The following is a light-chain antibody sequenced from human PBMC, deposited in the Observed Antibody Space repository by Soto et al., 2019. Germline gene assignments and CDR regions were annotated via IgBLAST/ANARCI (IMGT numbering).Light chain of an antibody. J-gene: IGKJ1*01. Sequence: DIVMTQSPATLSVSPGERATLSCRASQSVHRNLAWYQQKPGQAPRLLFHGASTRATDVPARFSGSGSETEFTLTISSPQSEGFAIYYWQEYNDWPPVFGQGTKVEV. V-gene: IGKV3-15*01. CDR1: QSVHRN. CDR3: QEYNDWPPV. CDR2: GAS.